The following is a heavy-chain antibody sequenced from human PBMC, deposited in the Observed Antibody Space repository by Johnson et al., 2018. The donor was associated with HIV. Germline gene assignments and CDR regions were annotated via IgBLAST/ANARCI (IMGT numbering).Heavy chain of an antibody. V-gene: IGHV3-33*08. J-gene: IGHJ3*02. CDR2: IRYDGSNK. D-gene: IGHD6-13*01. CDR1: GFTFSSYG. Sequence: QVQLVESGGGVVQPGRSLRLSCAASGFTFSSYGMHWVRQAPGKGLEWVAVIRYDGSNKYYADSVKGRFTISRDNSKNTLYLQMNSLRAEDTSVYYCDCIAAATRAFDIWGQGTMVTVSS. CDR3: DCIAAATRAFDI.